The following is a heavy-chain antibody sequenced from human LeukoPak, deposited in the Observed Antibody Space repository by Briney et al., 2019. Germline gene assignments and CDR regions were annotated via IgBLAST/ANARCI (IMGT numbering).Heavy chain of an antibody. Sequence: PGGSLRLSCAASGFTLRSYWMHWVRPAPGRGRVWVSRINRDGSSTNHADSVKGRFTISKDTAKNTLYLQMNSLRAEDTAVYYCVRDDSSHFDYWGQGALVTVSS. CDR1: GFTLRSYW. CDR2: INRDGSST. CDR3: VRDDSSHFDY. V-gene: IGHV3-74*01. J-gene: IGHJ4*02. D-gene: IGHD6-13*01.